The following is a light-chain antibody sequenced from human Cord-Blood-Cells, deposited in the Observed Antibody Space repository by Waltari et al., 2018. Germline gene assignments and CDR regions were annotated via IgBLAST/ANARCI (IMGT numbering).Light chain of an antibody. CDR1: TSAAARHHL. CDR2: EVS. CDR3: CSYAGSSTLV. J-gene: IGLJ3*02. V-gene: IGLV2-23*02. Sequence: QSALTQPASVSGSPVPSITISCPGTTSAAARHHLVPWYQQHPGKAPQLMIYEVSKRPSGVSNRFSGSKSGNTASLTISGLQAEDEADYYCCSYAGSSTLVFGGGTKLTVL.